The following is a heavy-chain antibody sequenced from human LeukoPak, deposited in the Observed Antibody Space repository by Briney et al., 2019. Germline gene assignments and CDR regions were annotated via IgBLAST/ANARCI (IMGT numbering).Heavy chain of an antibody. CDR2: IFYSGST. J-gene: IGHJ4*02. Sequence: SEALSLTCTVSGGSISSSSYYWGWIRQPPGKGLEWIGSIFYSGSTYYNSSLKSRVTISVDTSRNQISLKLSSVTAADTAVYSCGRGGYCSSTSCHLGPFDYWGQGTLATVSS. CDR3: GRGGYCSSTSCHLGPFDY. CDR1: GGSISSSSYY. D-gene: IGHD2-2*01. V-gene: IGHV4-39*07.